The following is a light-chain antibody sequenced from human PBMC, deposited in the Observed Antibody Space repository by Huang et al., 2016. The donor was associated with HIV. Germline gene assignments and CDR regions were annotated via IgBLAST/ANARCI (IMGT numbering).Light chain of an antibody. Sequence: DIVMTQSPLFLSVTPGEPASISCKSSQSLLNSYGKNYLDWYLQRPGQSPQLLIYLGANRASGVPDRFSGSGAGSYFTLEISRVEAEDVGVYYCMQALQTPWTFGQGTKVEIK. J-gene: IGKJ1*01. CDR3: MQALQTPWT. CDR1: QSLLNSYGKNY. CDR2: LGA. V-gene: IGKV2-28*01.